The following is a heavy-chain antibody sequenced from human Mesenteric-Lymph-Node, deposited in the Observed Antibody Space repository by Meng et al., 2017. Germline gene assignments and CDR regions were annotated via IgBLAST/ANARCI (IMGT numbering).Heavy chain of an antibody. J-gene: IGHJ4*02. V-gene: IGHV3-48*03. Sequence: GESLKISCTASGFTFSSAEMNWVRRAPGKGLEWISYISTSGSTIYYADSVKGRFTISRDNAKNSLYLQMNGLRDEDTAIYYCARTTNWGQGTLVTVSS. CDR2: ISTSGSTI. CDR1: GFTFSSAE. D-gene: IGHD4-17*01. CDR3: ARTTN.